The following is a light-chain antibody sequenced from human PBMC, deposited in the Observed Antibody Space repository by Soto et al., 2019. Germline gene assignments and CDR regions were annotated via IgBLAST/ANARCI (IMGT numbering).Light chain of an antibody. CDR3: CSYAGNYTYV. V-gene: IGLV2-11*01. CDR2: DVS. CDR1: SSDVGGYIY. Sequence: LTQPRSVSGSPGQSVTISCTGTSSDVGGYIYVSWYQQHPGKAPKLMMFDVSKRPSGVPDRFSGSKSDNTASLTISGLQTEDEADYFCCSYAGNYTYVFGTGTKVTVL. J-gene: IGLJ1*01.